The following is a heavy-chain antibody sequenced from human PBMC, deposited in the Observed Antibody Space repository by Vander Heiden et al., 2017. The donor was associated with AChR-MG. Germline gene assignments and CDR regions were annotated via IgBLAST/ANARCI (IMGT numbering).Heavy chain of an antibody. CDR3: AKDIEGYSYGSFDY. Sequence: EVQLVEPGGGLVQPGRSLRLSCAASGVTFDDYAMHWVRQAPGKGLEWVSGISWNSGSIGYADSVKGRFTISRDNAKNSLYLQMNSLRAEDTALYYCAKDIEGYSYGSFDYWGQGTLVTVSS. V-gene: IGHV3-9*01. CDR2: ISWNSGSI. D-gene: IGHD5-18*01. J-gene: IGHJ4*02. CDR1: GVTFDDYA.